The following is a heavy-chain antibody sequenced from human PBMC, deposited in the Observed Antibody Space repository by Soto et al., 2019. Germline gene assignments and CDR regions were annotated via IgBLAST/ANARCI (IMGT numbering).Heavy chain of an antibody. Sequence: QVQLQESGPGLVKPSETLSLTCTVSGGSISSYHWSWIRQSPGKGLEWIGYVFYTGSTTYNPALKRRVTISVDTSKNQFSLKLSSVSAADTGLYYCARSYSGTFYGYDTWGQGILVTVSS. J-gene: IGHJ5*02. V-gene: IGHV4-59*01. CDR3: ARSYSGTFYGYDT. CDR2: VFYTGST. D-gene: IGHD1-26*01. CDR1: GGSISSYH.